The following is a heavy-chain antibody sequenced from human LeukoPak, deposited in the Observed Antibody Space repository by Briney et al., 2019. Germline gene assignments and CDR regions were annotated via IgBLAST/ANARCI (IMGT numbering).Heavy chain of an antibody. J-gene: IGHJ5*02. CDR2: INPNSGGT. Sequence: ASVKVSCKASGYTFTGYYMHWVRRAPGQGLEWMGWINPNSGGTNYAQKFQGRVTMTRDTSISTAYMELSRLRSDDTAVYYCARVRRDSSGYYPWGQGTLVTVSS. V-gene: IGHV1-2*02. CDR3: ARVRRDSSGYYP. CDR1: GYTFTGYY. D-gene: IGHD3-22*01.